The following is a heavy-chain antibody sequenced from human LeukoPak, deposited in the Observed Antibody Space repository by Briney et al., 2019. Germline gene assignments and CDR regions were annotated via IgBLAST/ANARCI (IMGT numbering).Heavy chain of an antibody. J-gene: IGHJ4*02. CDR3: VLPRSPSITIFGVVIGYPDY. Sequence: HPGGSLRLSCAASGFTFSSYAMHWVRQAPGKGLEWVAVISYDGSNKYYADSVKGRFTISRDNSKNTLYLQMNSLRAEDTAVYYCVLPRSPSITIFGVVIGYPDYWGQGTLVTVSS. D-gene: IGHD3-3*01. CDR2: ISYDGSNK. CDR1: GFTFSSYA. V-gene: IGHV3-30-3*01.